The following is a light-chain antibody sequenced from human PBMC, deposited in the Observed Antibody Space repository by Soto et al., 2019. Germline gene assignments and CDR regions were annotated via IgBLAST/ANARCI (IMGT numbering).Light chain of an antibody. V-gene: IGKV3-20*01. CDR2: DAS. CDR3: QQYARPPYA. CDR1: QRISNSY. J-gene: IGKJ2*01. Sequence: EIVLTQSPGTLSLSPGERATLSCRASQRISNSYLAWYQQKPGQAPRLLLYDASSRATGIPDRVSGSGSGTAFTLTISRLEPEDFAVYYCQQYARPPYAFGQGTKVEIK.